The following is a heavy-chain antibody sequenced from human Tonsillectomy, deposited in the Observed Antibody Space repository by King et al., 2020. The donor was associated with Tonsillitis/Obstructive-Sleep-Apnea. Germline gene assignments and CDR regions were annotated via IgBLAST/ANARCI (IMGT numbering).Heavy chain of an antibody. Sequence: VQLVESGGGVVQPGRSLRLSCAASGFNFSSYAMHWVRQAPGKGLEWVAVISYDGSNKYYADSVKGRFTISRDNSKNTLYLQMNSLRAEDTAVYYCARGTYYYDSSGYSGYWGQGTLVTVSS. V-gene: IGHV3-30*04. CDR3: ARGTYYYDSSGYSGY. D-gene: IGHD3-22*01. J-gene: IGHJ4*02. CDR1: GFNFSSYA. CDR2: ISYDGSNK.